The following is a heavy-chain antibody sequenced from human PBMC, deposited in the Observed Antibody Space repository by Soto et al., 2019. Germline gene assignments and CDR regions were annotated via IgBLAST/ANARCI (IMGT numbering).Heavy chain of an antibody. CDR2: ISAYNGHT. CDR3: ARGRTWGARDFDY. V-gene: IGHV1-18*04. Sequence: ASVKVSCKASGYTFDTYGISWVRQAPGQGLEWMGWISAYNGHTDYAQKFQGRVTMTTDTPTNTISMELRGLRSDDTAVYYCARGRTWGARDFDYWGQGTLVTVSS. J-gene: IGHJ4*02. CDR1: GYTFDTYG. D-gene: IGHD3-16*01.